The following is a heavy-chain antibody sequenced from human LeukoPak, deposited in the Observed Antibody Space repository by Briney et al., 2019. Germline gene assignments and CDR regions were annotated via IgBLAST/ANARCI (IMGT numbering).Heavy chain of an antibody. V-gene: IGHV1-69*06. J-gene: IGHJ3*02. D-gene: IGHD2-15*01. CDR3: ARDSPIPNPDCTGGTCVPMGGPFDI. CDR1: GGIFTTYA. Sequence: SVKVSCKASGGIFTTYAINWVRQAPGQGLERVGRTIPIFGSTNYVQKFQRRATITADKSTSTAYMELSSLRSEDTAMYYCARDSPIPNPDCTGGTCVPMGGPFDIWGQGTMVTVSS. CDR2: TIPIFGST.